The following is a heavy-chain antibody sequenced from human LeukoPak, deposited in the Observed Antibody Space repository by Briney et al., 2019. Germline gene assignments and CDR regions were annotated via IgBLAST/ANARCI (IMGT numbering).Heavy chain of an antibody. D-gene: IGHD3-10*01. J-gene: IGHJ5*02. V-gene: IGHV1-24*01. CDR1: GYTLTELS. CDR3: ATVFGWKNWFDP. Sequence: ASVKVSCKVSGYTLTELSMHWVRQAPGKGLEWMGGFDPEDGETIYAQKFQGRVTMTEDTSTDTAYMELSSLRSEDTAVYYCATVFGWKNWFDPWGQGTLVTVSS. CDR2: FDPEDGET.